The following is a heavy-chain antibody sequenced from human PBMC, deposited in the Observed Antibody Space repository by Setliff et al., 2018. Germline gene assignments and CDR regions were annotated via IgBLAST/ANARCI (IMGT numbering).Heavy chain of an antibody. CDR2: IIPTLRGPG. V-gene: IGHV1-69*13. CDR3: ARLPARRRYYYYMDV. Sequence: GASVKVSCKTSGGTFTNYGFSWVRQAPGQGLEWMGGIIPTLRGPGNYAQKFQGRVTITADESTSTVFMELSSLTSEDTAVYYCARLPARRRYYYYMDVWGGGTTVTVSS. CDR1: GGTFTNYG. J-gene: IGHJ6*03. D-gene: IGHD6-6*01.